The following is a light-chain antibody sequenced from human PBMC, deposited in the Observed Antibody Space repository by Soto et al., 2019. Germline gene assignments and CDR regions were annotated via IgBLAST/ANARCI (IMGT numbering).Light chain of an antibody. CDR1: QSVSSN. CDR3: QQYNNWPPLT. J-gene: IGKJ4*01. Sequence: EIVMTQSPGTLSVSPGERATLTCRASQSVSSNLAWYQQKPGQAPRLLIYAASTRATGIPARFSGSGSGTEFTLSISSLQSEDFAVYYCQQYNNWPPLTFGGGTKVEIK. CDR2: AAS. V-gene: IGKV3-15*01.